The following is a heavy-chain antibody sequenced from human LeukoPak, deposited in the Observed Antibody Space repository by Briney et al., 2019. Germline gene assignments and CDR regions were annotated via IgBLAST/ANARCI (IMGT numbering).Heavy chain of an antibody. D-gene: IGHD6-19*01. V-gene: IGHV4-59*01. J-gene: IGHJ4*02. Sequence: PSETLSLTCTVSGGSSSNYYWSWIRQPPGKGLEWIGHIYYSGNTNYNPSLKSRVTLSVDTSKNQFSLKLSSVTAADTAVYYCARAGYSSGWLAYFDYWGQGTLVTASS. CDR2: IYYSGNT. CDR1: GGSSSNYY. CDR3: ARAGYSSGWLAYFDY.